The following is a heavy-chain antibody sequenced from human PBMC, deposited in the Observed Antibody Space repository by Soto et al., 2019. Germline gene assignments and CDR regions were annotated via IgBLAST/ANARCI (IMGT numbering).Heavy chain of an antibody. V-gene: IGHV3-7*05. Sequence: GGSLRLSCVASGFTFRSLWMSWVRQAPGKGLEWVANINQDGSEKNYVDSVKGRFTTSRDNAKNSLHLQMNSLRAEDTAVDYCPSRYFFFCFTTASSAHYLSWGQ. D-gene: IGHD3-22*01. J-gene: IGHJ5*02. CDR2: INQDGSEK. CDR1: GFTFRSLW. CDR3: PSRYFFFCFTTASSAHYLS.